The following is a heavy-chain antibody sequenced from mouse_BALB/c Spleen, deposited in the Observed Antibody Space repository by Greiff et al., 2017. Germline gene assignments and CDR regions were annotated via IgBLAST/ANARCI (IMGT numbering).Heavy chain of an antibody. D-gene: IGHD1-2*01. CDR1: GYTFTDYE. Sequence: QVQLQQSGAELVRPGASVTLSCKASGYTFTDYEMHWVKQTPVHGLEWIGAIDPETGGTAYNQKFKGKAKLTADKSSSTAYMELRSLTSEDSAVYYCTRWGVRHYWGQGTTLTVSS. V-gene: IGHV1-15*01. CDR3: TRWGVRHY. CDR2: IDPETGGT. J-gene: IGHJ2*01.